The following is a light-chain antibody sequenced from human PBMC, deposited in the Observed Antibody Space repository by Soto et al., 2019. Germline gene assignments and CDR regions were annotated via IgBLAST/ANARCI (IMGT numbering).Light chain of an antibody. CDR1: QGISR. V-gene: IGKV1-12*01. CDR2: AAS. CDR3: QQANSFPWT. Sequence: DIQMTQSPSSVSASVGDRVTITCRASQGISRLAWYQQKPGKAPKLLINAASSLQSGVPSRFSGSGSGTDFTLTISSLQPEDFATYYCQQANSFPWTFGQGTKVEIK. J-gene: IGKJ1*01.